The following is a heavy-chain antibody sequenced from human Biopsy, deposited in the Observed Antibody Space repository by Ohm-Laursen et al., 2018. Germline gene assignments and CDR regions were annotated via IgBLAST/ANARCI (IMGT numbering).Heavy chain of an antibody. V-gene: IGHV4-31*01. J-gene: IGHJ5*02. CDR1: GGSISSGGSY. D-gene: IGHD3-22*01. Sequence: TLSLTCTVSGGSISSGGSYWSWIRQRPGKGLEWIGYIFNRANTYYNPSLKNLITISGDTSKNQFSLKLNSVTAADTAVYYCARGDYFDSNGYFWFDPWGQGTLVTASS. CDR2: IFNRANT. CDR3: ARGDYFDSNGYFWFDP.